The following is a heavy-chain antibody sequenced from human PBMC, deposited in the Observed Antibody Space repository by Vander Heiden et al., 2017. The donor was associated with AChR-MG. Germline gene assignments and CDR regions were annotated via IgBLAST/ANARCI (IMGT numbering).Heavy chain of an antibody. CDR3: ARDLVSGSGSMGY. CDR1: GFTFSTYW. CDR2: ITGDGSGA. Sequence: EEQLVESGGDLVQPGGSLRLSCAASGFTFSTYWMHWVRQVPGRGLVWVSRITGDGSGANYADSVRGRFTISRDNAKNTLYLQMNSLRAEDTAVYYCARDLVSGSGSMGYWGQGTLVTVSS. J-gene: IGHJ4*02. D-gene: IGHD3-10*01. V-gene: IGHV3-74*01.